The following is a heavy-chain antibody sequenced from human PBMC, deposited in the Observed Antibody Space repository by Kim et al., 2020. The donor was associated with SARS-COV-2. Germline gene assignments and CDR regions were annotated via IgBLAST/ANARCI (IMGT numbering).Heavy chain of an antibody. J-gene: IGHJ4*02. CDR2: IWYDGSNK. CDR1: GFTFSSYG. CDR3: ARDHVMAVYYFDY. Sequence: GGSLRLSCAASGFTFSSYGMHWVRQAPGKGLEWVAIIWYDGSNKYYADSVKGRFTISRDNSKNTVYLQMNSLRAEDTAVYYCARDHVMAVYYFDYWGQGTLVTVSS. D-gene: IGHD3-16*01. V-gene: IGHV3-33*08.